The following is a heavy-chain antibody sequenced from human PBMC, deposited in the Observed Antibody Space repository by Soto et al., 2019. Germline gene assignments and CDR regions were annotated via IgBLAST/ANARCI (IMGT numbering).Heavy chain of an antibody. Sequence: SETLSLTCTVSGGSISGSSYYWGWIRQPPGKGLECIGSVHYSGSTDYNPSLKSRVTIDRSDNQFSLKLSSVTAADTAVYYCARAAGAVPAASGMDVWGQGTTVTVSS. CDR1: GGSISGSSYY. V-gene: IGHV4-39*07. D-gene: IGHD2-2*01. CDR3: ARAAGAVPAASGMDV. CDR2: VHYSGST. J-gene: IGHJ6*02.